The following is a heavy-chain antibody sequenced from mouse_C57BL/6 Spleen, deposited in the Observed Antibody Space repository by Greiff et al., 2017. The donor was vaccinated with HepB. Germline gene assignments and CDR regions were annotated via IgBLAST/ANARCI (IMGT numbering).Heavy chain of an antibody. J-gene: IGHJ2*01. CDR2: IYPSDSET. Sequence: QVQLQQPGAELVRPGSSVKLSCKASGYTFTSYWMDWVKQRPGQGLEWIGNIYPSDSETHYNQKFKDKATLTVDKSSSTAYMQLSSLTSEDSAVYYCASLFTTVVAPGGQGTTLTVSS. D-gene: IGHD1-1*01. CDR1: GYTFTSYW. V-gene: IGHV1-61*01. CDR3: ASLFTTVVAP.